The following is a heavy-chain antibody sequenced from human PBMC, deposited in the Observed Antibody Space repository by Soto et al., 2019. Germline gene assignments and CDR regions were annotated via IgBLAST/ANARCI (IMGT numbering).Heavy chain of an antibody. CDR3: AKGSLLSSEAVRASFDY. J-gene: IGHJ4*02. CDR1: GFTFSTYA. CDR2: INGGGDRS. Sequence: EVQLLESGGGLVQPGGSLRLSCAASGFTFSTYAMSWVRQAPGQGLEWVSVINGGGDRSYYADSVRGRFAISQDNSKSTLFLQMNSRRAEDTSVYYCAKGSLLSSEAVRASFDYWGQGALVTVAS. D-gene: IGHD3-22*01. V-gene: IGHV3-23*01.